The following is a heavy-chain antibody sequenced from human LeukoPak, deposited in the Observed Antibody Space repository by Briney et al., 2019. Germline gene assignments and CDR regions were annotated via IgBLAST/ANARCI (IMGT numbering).Heavy chain of an antibody. V-gene: IGHV3-9*01. J-gene: IGHJ4*02. D-gene: IGHD1-26*01. Sequence: GGSLRLSCAASGFTFDDYAMHWVRQAPGKGLVGGLGISWNSGSIGYADSVKGRFTISRDNAKNSLYLQMNSLKAEDTALYYCASLYSGSYSSDYWGQGTLVTVSS. CDR2: ISWNSGSI. CDR3: ASLYSGSYSSDY. CDR1: GFTFDDYA.